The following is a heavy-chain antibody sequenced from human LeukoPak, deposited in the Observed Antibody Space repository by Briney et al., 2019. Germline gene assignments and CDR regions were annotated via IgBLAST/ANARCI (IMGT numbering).Heavy chain of an antibody. CDR1: GFSVRTKY. Sequence: PGGSLRLSCVASGFSVRTKYMSWVRQTPGRGLEWISLIYSSGTTYYAESVKGRFTVSRDNSKNSLYLQMNSLRVEDTAVYYCARVGGVPAAHFDCWGQGIRVTVSS. CDR3: ARVGGVPAAHFDC. D-gene: IGHD2-2*01. J-gene: IGHJ4*02. V-gene: IGHV3-53*01. CDR2: IYSSGTT.